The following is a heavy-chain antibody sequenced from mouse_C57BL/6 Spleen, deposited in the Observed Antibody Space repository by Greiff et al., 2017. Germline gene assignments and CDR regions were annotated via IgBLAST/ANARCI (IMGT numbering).Heavy chain of an antibody. Sequence: QVQLQQSGPELVKPGASVKISCTASGYAFSSSWMNWVKQRPGKGLEWIGRIYPGDGDTNYNGKFKGKATLSADKSSSTAYMQLSSLTSEDSAVYFCARGGWNHYFDYWGQGTTLTVSS. CDR1: GYAFSSSW. CDR3: ARGGWNHYFDY. J-gene: IGHJ2*01. D-gene: IGHD2-3*01. CDR2: IYPGDGDT. V-gene: IGHV1-82*01.